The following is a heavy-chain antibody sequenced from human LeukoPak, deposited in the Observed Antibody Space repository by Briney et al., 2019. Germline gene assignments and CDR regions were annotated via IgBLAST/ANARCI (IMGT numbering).Heavy chain of an antibody. D-gene: IGHD2-2*01. V-gene: IGHV1-8*01. J-gene: IGHJ4*02. CDR1: GYTFTSYD. CDR2: MNPNSGNT. CDR3: ARAPEYYFDY. Sequence: ASVKVSCKASGYTFTSYDINWVRQATGQGLEWMGWMNPNSGNTGYAQKFQGRVTMTRDTSTSTVYMELSSLRSEDTAVYYCARAPEYYFDYWGQGTLVTVSS.